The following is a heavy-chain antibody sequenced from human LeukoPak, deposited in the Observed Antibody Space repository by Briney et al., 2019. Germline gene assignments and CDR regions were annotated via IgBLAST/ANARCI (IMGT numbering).Heavy chain of an antibody. V-gene: IGHV1-69*13. J-gene: IGHJ3*02. Sequence: SVKVSCKASGGTFSSYAISWVRQAPGQGLEWMGGIIPIFGTANYAQKFQGRVTITADESTSTAYMELSSLRSEDTAVYYCAKVAGIAAAGTGIAFDIWGQGTMVTVSS. CDR3: AKVAGIAAAGTGIAFDI. CDR1: GGTFSSYA. D-gene: IGHD6-13*01. CDR2: IIPIFGTA.